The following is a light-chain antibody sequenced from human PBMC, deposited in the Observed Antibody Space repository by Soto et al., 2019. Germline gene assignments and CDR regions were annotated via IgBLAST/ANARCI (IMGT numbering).Light chain of an antibody. Sequence: DIVLTQSPGTLSLSPGERATLSCRASQSVSSSYFAWYQQKPGQPPRLLIYGASSKTTSIPDRFSGSGCGTDFTLTISRLEPEDFAVYYCQQYGSSPVTFGQGTRLEIK. J-gene: IGKJ5*01. CDR1: QSVSSSY. CDR3: QQYGSSPVT. CDR2: GAS. V-gene: IGKV3-20*01.